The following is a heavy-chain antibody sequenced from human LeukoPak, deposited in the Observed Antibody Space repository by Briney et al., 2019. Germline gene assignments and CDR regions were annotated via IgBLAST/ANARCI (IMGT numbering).Heavy chain of an antibody. D-gene: IGHD6-13*01. Sequence: SETLSLTCAVSGGSISSGGYSWSWIRQPPGEGLEWIGYIYHSGSTYYNPSLKSRVTISVDRSKNQFSLKLSSVTAADTAVYYCARGSSKLVTFDIWGQGTMVTVSS. CDR1: GGSISSGGYS. J-gene: IGHJ3*02. CDR2: IYHSGST. CDR3: ARGSSKLVTFDI. V-gene: IGHV4-30-2*01.